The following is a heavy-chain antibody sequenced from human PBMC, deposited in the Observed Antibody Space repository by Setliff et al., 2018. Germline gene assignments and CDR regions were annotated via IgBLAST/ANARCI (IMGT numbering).Heavy chain of an antibody. CDR2: IYYSGTT. V-gene: IGHV4-39*01. D-gene: IGHD3-9*01. J-gene: IGHJ4*02. CDR3: ARRRFRYFDWSFDL. CDR1: GDSISSSRCY. Sequence: SETLSLTCTVSGDSISSSRCYWAWIRQPPGKGLEWIGNIYYSGTTYSNPSLKSRVTMSVDTSKNQFSLRLSSVTAADTAFYYCARRRFRYFDWSFDLWGQGTPVTVSS.